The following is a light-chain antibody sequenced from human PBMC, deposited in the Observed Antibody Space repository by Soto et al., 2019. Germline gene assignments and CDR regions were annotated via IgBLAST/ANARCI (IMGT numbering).Light chain of an antibody. CDR2: AAS. CDR1: QSVGTTY. J-gene: IGKJ5*01. V-gene: IGKV3D-20*02. CDR3: QQRSNWLIT. Sequence: EIGLTQSPGTLSLSPGERATLSCRASQSVGTTYLGWYQQKPGQAPRLLIYAASTRAAGIPDRFSGSGSGTDFTLTISRLEPEDFAVYYCQQRSNWLITFGQGTRLEIK.